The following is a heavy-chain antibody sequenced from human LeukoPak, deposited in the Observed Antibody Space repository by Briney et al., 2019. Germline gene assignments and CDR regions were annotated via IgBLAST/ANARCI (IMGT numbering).Heavy chain of an antibody. CDR1: GGSISSGDYY. V-gene: IGHV4-30-4*01. D-gene: IGHD6-13*01. J-gene: IGHJ4*02. CDR2: IYYSGST. Sequence: SETLSLTCTVSGGSISSGDYYWSWIRQPPGKGLEWIGYIYYSGSTYYNPSLKSRVTISVDTSKNQFSLKLSSVTAADTAVYYCARGIAAADTTSSYYFDYWGQGTLVTVSS. CDR3: ARGIAAADTTSSYYFDY.